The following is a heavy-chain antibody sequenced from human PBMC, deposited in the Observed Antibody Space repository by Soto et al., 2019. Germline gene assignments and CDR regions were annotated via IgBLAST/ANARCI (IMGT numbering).Heavy chain of an antibody. V-gene: IGHV4-39*01. CDR1: GGSISSSSYY. D-gene: IGHD2-2*01. CDR3: ARHFFFGVPAATAYYYYGMDV. Sequence: SETLSLTCTVSGGSISSSSYYWGWIRQPPGKGLEWIGSIYYSGSTYYNPSLKSRVTISVDTSKNQFSLKLSSVTAAETAVYYCARHFFFGVPAATAYYYYGMDVWGQGTTVTVSS. J-gene: IGHJ6*02. CDR2: IYYSGST.